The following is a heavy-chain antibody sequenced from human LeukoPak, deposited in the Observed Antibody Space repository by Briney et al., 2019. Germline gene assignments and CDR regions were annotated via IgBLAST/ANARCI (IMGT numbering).Heavy chain of an antibody. J-gene: IGHJ3*02. CDR2: FSGSGGRT. Sequence: GGSLRLSCAASGFTFGNYAMSWVRQAPGKGLECISGFSGSGGRTFYADSVKGRFTISRDNAKNSLYLQMNSLRAEDTAVYYCARHKRGYYSPFDIWGQGTMVTVSS. CDR3: ARHKRGYYSPFDI. V-gene: IGHV3-23*01. CDR1: GFTFGNYA. D-gene: IGHD3-10*01.